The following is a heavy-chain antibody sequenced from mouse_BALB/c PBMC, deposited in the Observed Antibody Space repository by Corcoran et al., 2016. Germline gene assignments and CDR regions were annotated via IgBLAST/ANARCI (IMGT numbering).Heavy chain of an antibody. J-gene: IGHJ2*01. Sequence: EVLLQQSGPELVKPGASVKIPCKASGYIFTDYNMDWVKQSHGKSLEWIGDINPNNGGTIYNQKFKGKATLTVDKSSSTAYMELRSLTSEDTAVYYCAGRDYFGSSPSDYWGQGTTLTVSS. D-gene: IGHD1-1*01. CDR1: GYIFTDYN. V-gene: IGHV1-18*01. CDR2: INPNNGGT. CDR3: AGRDYFGSSPSDY.